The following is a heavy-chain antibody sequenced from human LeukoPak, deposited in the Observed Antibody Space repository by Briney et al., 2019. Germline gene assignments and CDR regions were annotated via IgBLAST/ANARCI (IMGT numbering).Heavy chain of an antibody. CDR1: GFTFSSYG. D-gene: IGHD4-17*01. V-gene: IGHV3-33*06. J-gene: IGHJ4*02. CDR2: IWFDGSNK. Sequence: PGRSLRLSCAASGFTFSSYGMHWVRQAPGKGLEWVAIIWFDGSNKYYADSVKGRFTISRDNSKNTLSLQMNSLRAEDTAVYYCAKDSHDYGDYVLDYWGQGTLVTVSS. CDR3: AKDSHDYGDYVLDY.